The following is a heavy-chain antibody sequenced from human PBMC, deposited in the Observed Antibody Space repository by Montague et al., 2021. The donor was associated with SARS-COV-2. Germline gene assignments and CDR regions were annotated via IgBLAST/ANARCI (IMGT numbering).Heavy chain of an antibody. Sequence: SETLSLTCTVSGGSFSSYYWSWIRQPPGKGLEWIGDINHSGGTNYNPSFKSRVTISVDTSKNQFSLKLSSVTAADTAVYYCARSKPVSSFYYYYGMDVWGQGTTVTVSS. D-gene: IGHD1-14*01. V-gene: IGHV4-34*01. CDR3: ARSKPVSSFYYYYGMDV. J-gene: IGHJ6*02. CDR2: INHSGGT. CDR1: GGSFSSYY.